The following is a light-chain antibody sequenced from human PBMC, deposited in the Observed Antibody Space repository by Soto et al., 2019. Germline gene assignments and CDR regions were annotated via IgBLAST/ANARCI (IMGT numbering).Light chain of an antibody. Sequence: QSVLAQPASVSGSPGQSITISCGGTSSDVGAYIYVSWYQQFPGKAPKLILYEVNNRPSGVSNRFSGSKSGTTASLTISGLHPEDEADYYCSAYSDIDTKVFGTGTKVTVL. CDR1: SSDVGAYIY. J-gene: IGLJ1*01. V-gene: IGLV2-14*03. CDR3: SAYSDIDTKV. CDR2: EVN.